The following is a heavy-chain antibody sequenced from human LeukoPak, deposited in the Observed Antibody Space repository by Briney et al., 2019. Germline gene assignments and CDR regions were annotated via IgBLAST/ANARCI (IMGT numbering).Heavy chain of an antibody. J-gene: IGHJ6*02. Sequence: SETLSLTCTVSGGSISSGSYYWSWIRQPAGKGLEWIGRIYTSGSTNYNPSLKSRVTISVDTSKYQFSLKLSSVTAADTAVYYCARAGRYYYYGMDVWGQGTTVTVSS. CDR3: ARAGRYYYYGMDV. CDR1: GGSISSGSYY. V-gene: IGHV4-61*02. CDR2: IYTSGST.